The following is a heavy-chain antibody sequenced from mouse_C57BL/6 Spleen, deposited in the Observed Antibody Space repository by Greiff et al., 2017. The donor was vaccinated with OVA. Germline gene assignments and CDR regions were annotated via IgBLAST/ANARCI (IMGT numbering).Heavy chain of an antibody. V-gene: IGHV3-6*01. CDR1: GYSITSGYY. D-gene: IGHD2-4*01. CDR3: ARAYDYDESLFAY. Sequence: EVKLVESGPGLVKPSQSLSLTCSVTGYSITSGYYWNWIRQFPGNKLEWMGYISYDGSNNYNPSLKNRISITRDTSKNQFFLKLNSVTTEDTATYYCARAYDYDESLFAYWGQGTLVTVSA. J-gene: IGHJ3*01. CDR2: ISYDGSN.